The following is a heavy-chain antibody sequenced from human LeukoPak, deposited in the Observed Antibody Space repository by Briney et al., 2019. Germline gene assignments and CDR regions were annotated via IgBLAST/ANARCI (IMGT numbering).Heavy chain of an antibody. D-gene: IGHD6-19*01. V-gene: IGHV1-8*03. CDR2: MNPNSGNT. Sequence: ASVKVSCKASGYTFTSYDINWVRQATGQGLEWMGWMNPNSGNTGYAQKSQGRVTITRNTSISTAYMELSSLRSEDTAVYYCARATRVAEAPNYYYYMDVWGKGTTVTVSS. CDR3: ARATRVAEAPNYYYYMDV. J-gene: IGHJ6*03. CDR1: GYTFTSYD.